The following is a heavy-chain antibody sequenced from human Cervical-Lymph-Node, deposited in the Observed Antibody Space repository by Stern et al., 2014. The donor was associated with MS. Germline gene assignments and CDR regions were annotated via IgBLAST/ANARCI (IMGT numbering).Heavy chain of an antibody. CDR3: ARGRDYFGP. CDR2: IKQDGSEK. V-gene: IGHV3-7*01. CDR1: GLSFSDYW. Sequence: EVQLVESGGGLAQPGGSLRLSCAASGLSFSDYWMSWVRQAPGKGPEWVAYIKQDGSEKYYLDSVKGRFTISRDNTKNSLSLQMNSLRVEDTAFYYCARGRDYFGPWGQGTLVTVSS. J-gene: IGHJ4*02.